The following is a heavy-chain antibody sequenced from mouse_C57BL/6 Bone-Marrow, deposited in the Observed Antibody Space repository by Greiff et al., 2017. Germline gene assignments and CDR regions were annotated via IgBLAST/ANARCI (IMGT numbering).Heavy chain of an antibody. CDR1: GYTFTSYW. V-gene: IGHV1-55*01. J-gene: IGHJ1*03. CDR3: AANYYGDFDV. Sequence: QVQLQQSGAELVKPGASVKMSCKASGYTFTSYWITWVKQRPGQGLEWIGDIYPGSGSTNYNEKFKSKATLTVDTSSSTAYMQLSSLTSEDSAVYYCAANYYGDFDVWGTGTTVTVSS. CDR2: IYPGSGST.